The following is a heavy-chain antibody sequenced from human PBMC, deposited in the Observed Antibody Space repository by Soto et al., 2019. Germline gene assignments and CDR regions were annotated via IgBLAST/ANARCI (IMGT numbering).Heavy chain of an antibody. CDR3: ARHESRHGDYDY. Sequence: QVQLQESGPGLVKPSETLSLTCTVSGGSISSYYWSWIRQPPGKGLEWIGYIYYSGSTNYNPSLKSRVTISVDTSKNQFSLKLSSVTAADTAVYYCARHESRHGDYDYWGQGTLVTVSS. CDR1: GGSISSYY. V-gene: IGHV4-59*08. J-gene: IGHJ4*02. D-gene: IGHD4-17*01. CDR2: IYYSGST.